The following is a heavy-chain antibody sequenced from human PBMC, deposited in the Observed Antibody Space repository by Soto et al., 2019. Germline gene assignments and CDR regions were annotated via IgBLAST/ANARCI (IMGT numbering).Heavy chain of an antibody. D-gene: IGHD6-6*01. CDR1: GYSFTSYW. J-gene: IGHJ6*02. V-gene: IGHV5-51*03. CDR3: ARRFPYSSSSGRYYYYGMDV. Sequence: GKSLKISCKGSGYSFTSYWIGWVRQMPGKGLEWMGIIYPGDSDTRYSPSFQGQVTISADKSISTAYLQWSSLKASDTAMYYCARRFPYSSSSGRYYYYGMDVWGQGTTVTVSS. CDR2: IYPGDSDT.